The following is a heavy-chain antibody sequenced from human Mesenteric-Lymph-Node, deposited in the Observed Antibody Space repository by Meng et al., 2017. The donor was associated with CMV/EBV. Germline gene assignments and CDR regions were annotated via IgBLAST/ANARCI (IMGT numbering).Heavy chain of an antibody. V-gene: IGHV3-11*04. CDR1: GFTFSDYY. CDR3: ARQGPDRAFDI. Sequence: GGSLRLSCAASGFTFSDYYMSWIRQAPGKGLEWLSYITSSGGTTHYADSVKGRFSISRDNAKNSLSLQMNTLSAEDTAVYYCARQGPDRAFDILGQGTMVTVSS. CDR2: ITSSGGTT. J-gene: IGHJ3*02. D-gene: IGHD1-14*01.